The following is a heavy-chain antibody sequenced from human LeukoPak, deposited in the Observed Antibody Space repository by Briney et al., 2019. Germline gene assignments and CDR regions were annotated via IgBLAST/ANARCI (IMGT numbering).Heavy chain of an antibody. Sequence: GRSLRLSCAASGFTFSSYAMHWVRQAPGKGLEWVAVISYDGSNKYYADSVKGRFTISRDNSKNTLYLQMNSLRAEDTAVYYCARDYPPRNFWSGYYNNYYYYGMDVWGQGTTVTVSS. CDR1: GFTFSSYA. J-gene: IGHJ6*02. D-gene: IGHD3-3*01. CDR3: ARDYPPRNFWSGYYNNYYYYGMDV. V-gene: IGHV3-30*04. CDR2: ISYDGSNK.